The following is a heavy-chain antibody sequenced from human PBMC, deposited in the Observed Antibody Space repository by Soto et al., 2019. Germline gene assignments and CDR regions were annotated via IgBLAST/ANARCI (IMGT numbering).Heavy chain of an antibody. J-gene: IGHJ6*03. Sequence: SGPTLVNPTETLTLTCTVSGFSLSNARMGVSWIRQPPGKALEWLAHIFSNDEKSYSTSLKSRLTISKDTSKSQVVLTMTNMDPVDTATYYCARILTTRYCSSTSCYSPIIYMDVWGKGTTVTVSS. D-gene: IGHD2-2*01. CDR2: IFSNDEK. CDR3: ARILTTRYCSSTSCYSPIIYMDV. CDR1: GFSLSNARMG. V-gene: IGHV2-26*01.